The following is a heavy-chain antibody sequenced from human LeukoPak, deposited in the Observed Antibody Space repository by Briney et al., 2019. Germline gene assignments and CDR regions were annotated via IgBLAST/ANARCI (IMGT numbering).Heavy chain of an antibody. CDR3: ARVTLWFGELSTDGWFDP. J-gene: IGHJ5*02. D-gene: IGHD3-10*01. CDR1: GGSISSYY. CDR2: IYYSGST. Sequence: SETLSLTCTVSGGSISSYYWSWIRQPPGKGLEWMGYIYYSGSTNYNPSLKSRVTISVDTSKNQFSLKLSSVTAADTAVYYCARVTLWFGELSTDGWFDPWGQGTLVTVSS. V-gene: IGHV4-59*01.